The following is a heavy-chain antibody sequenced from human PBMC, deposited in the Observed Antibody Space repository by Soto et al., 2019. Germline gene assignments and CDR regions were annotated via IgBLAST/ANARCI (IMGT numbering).Heavy chain of an antibody. CDR3: ARDRWTSLDY. J-gene: IGHJ4*02. D-gene: IGHD2-15*01. CDR1: GFTFSSYS. V-gene: IGHV3-48*01. CDR2: INGGSTTI. Sequence: GGSLRLSCAASGFTFSSYSMNWVRQAPGKGLEWVSYINGGSTTIYYAESVKGRFTISRDNVKNSLSLQMNSLRAEDTAVYYCARDRWTSLDYWGQGTLVTVSS.